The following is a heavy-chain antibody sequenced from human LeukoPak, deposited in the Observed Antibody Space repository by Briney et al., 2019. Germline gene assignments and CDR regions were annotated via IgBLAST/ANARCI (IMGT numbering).Heavy chain of an antibody. D-gene: IGHD1-26*01. CDR3: ARDRAGATRDDAFDM. CDR1: GFTFSDYF. J-gene: IGHJ3*02. V-gene: IGHV3-11*05. CDR2: ISTRNKYI. Sequence: GGSLRLSCAASGFTFSDYFMSWLRQAPGKGLEGVSYISTRNKYINYADSVKGRFTISRDNAKNSLYLQMISMRAEDTAVYYCARDRAGATRDDAFDMWGRGTMVTVSS.